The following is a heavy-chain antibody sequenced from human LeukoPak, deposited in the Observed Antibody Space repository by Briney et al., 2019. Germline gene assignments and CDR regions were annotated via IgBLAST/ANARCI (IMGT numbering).Heavy chain of an antibody. J-gene: IGHJ5*02. CDR2: INHSGST. Sequence: KTLETLSLTCAVYGGSFSGYYWSWIRQPPGKGLEWIGEINHSGSTNYNPSLKSRVTISVDTSKNQFSLKLSSVTAADTAVYYCARGKAPSVGATKKRWFDPWGQGTLVTVSS. D-gene: IGHD1-26*01. V-gene: IGHV4-34*01. CDR3: ARGKAPSVGATKKRWFDP. CDR1: GGSFSGYY.